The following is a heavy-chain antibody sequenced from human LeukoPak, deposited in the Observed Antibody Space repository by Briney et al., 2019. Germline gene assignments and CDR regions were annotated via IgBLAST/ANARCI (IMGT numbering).Heavy chain of an antibody. D-gene: IGHD3-3*01. CDR3: ARGRRFLEWYNWFDP. Sequence: GGSLRLSCAASGFTFSSYAMSWVRQAPGKGLEWVSAISGSGGSTYYADSVKGRFTISRDNSKNTLYLQMNSLRAEDTAVYCCARGRRFLEWYNWFDPWGQGTLVTASS. V-gene: IGHV3-23*01. CDR1: GFTFSSYA. J-gene: IGHJ5*02. CDR2: ISGSGGST.